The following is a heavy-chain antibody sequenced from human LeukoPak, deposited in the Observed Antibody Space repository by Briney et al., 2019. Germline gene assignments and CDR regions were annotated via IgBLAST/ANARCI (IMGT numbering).Heavy chain of an antibody. V-gene: IGHV3-23*01. CDR1: GFTFSSYA. Sequence: GGSLRLSCAASGFTFSSYAMSWVRQAPGKGLGWVSAISGSGGGTYYTDSVKGRFTISRDNSKNTLYLQMNSLRAEDTAVYYCAKDYGDVHAFDIWGQGTMVTVSS. CDR3: AKDYGDVHAFDI. CDR2: ISGSGGGT. D-gene: IGHD4-17*01. J-gene: IGHJ3*02.